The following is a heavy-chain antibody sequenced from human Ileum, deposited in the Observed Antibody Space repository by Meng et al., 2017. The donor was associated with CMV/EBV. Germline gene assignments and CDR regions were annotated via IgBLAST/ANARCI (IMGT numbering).Heavy chain of an antibody. J-gene: IGHJ5*02. Sequence: ISSGGYYWSWIRQHPGKGLEWIGYIYYSGSTYYNPSLKSQVTISVDTSKNQFSLKLSSVTAADTAVYYCASGLGYCSSTSCYAGRFDPWGQGTLVTVSS. CDR2: IYYSGST. CDR3: ASGLGYCSSTSCYAGRFDP. D-gene: IGHD2-2*01. CDR1: ISSGGYY. V-gene: IGHV4-31*01.